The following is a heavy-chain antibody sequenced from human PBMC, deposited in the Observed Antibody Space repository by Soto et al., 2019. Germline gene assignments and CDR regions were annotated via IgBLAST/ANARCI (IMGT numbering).Heavy chain of an antibody. CDR2: INAGNGNR. V-gene: IGHV1-3*01. Sequence: QVQLVQSGAEVKKPGASVKVSCKASGYTFTNYAMHWVRQAPGQRLEWMGWINAGNGNRKYSQKFQGRVTITRDTSASTAYMELSSPRSEDTAVYYCARGMYTIDYWGQGTLVTVSS. D-gene: IGHD1-1*01. CDR1: GYTFTNYA. CDR3: ARGMYTIDY. J-gene: IGHJ4*02.